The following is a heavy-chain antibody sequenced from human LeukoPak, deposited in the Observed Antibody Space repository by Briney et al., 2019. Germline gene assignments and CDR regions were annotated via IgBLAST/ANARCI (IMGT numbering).Heavy chain of an antibody. J-gene: IGHJ4*02. Sequence: SETLSLTCTVSGGSISSSSYYWGWIRQPPGKGLEWIGSIYYSGSTYYNPSLKSRVTISVDTSKNQFSLKLSSVTAADTAVYYCARHGGRDQYYFDYWGQGTLVTVSS. D-gene: IGHD2-2*01. V-gene: IGHV4-39*01. CDR1: GGSISSSSYY. CDR2: IYYSGST. CDR3: ARHGGRDQYYFDY.